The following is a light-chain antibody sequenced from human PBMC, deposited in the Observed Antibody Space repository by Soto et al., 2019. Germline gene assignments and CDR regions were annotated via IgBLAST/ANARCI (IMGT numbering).Light chain of an antibody. Sequence: EIVLTQSPATLSLSPGESATLSCRASQSVSSYLAWYQQKPGQAPRLLIYDASNRATGIPARFSGSGSGTDFTLTISSLEPEDFVVYYCQQRSNWPLTFGGGTKVEIK. CDR1: QSVSSY. V-gene: IGKV3-11*01. J-gene: IGKJ4*01. CDR3: QQRSNWPLT. CDR2: DAS.